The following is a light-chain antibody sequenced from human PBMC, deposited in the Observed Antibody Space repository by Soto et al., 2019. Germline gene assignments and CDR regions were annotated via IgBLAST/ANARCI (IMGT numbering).Light chain of an antibody. J-gene: IGLJ2*01. V-gene: IGLV2-14*01. Sequence: QSALTQPASVSGSPGQSITISCTGSSSDVGGYNYVSWYQQHPGKAPKLMIYDVTYRPSGVSDRFSGSKSGNTASLTISGLQAEDEADYYCSSYTGSGTLVVFGGATKLTVL. CDR1: SSDVGGYNY. CDR3: SSYTGSGTLVV. CDR2: DVT.